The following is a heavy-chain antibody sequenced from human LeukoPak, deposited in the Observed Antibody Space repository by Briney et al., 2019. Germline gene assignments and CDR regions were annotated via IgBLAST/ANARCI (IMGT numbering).Heavy chain of an antibody. CDR1: GFTFSSYS. J-gene: IGHJ5*02. V-gene: IGHV3-21*01. D-gene: IGHD2-2*01. CDR2: ISSSSSYI. CDR3: ATARNCSSTSCYPNWFDP. Sequence: PGGSLRLSCAASGFTFSSYSMNWVRQAPGKGLEWVSSISSSSSYIYYADSVKGRFTISRDNAKNSLYLRMNSLRAEDTAVYYCATARNCSSTSCYPNWFDPWGQGTLVTVSS.